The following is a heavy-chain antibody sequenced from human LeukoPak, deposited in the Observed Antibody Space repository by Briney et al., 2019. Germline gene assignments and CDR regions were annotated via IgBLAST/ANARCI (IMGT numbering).Heavy chain of an antibody. CDR1: GVSISNYY. CDR2: IYTSGST. Sequence: SETLSLTCTVSGVSISNYYWSWIRQPAGKGLEWIGRIYTSGSTNYNPSLKSRVTMSVDTSKNHFSLKLTSVTAADTAVYYCARDINYGVYNWFDPWGQGTLVTVSS. D-gene: IGHD3-10*01. V-gene: IGHV4-4*07. J-gene: IGHJ5*02. CDR3: ARDINYGVYNWFDP.